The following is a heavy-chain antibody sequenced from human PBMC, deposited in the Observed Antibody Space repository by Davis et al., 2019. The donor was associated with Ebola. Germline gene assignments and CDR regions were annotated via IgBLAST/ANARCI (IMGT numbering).Heavy chain of an antibody. CDR3: VRDFGGKRGYSGYDYPPYYGMDV. CDR2: ISSSSSYT. J-gene: IGHJ6*02. D-gene: IGHD5-12*01. Sequence: GESLKISCAASGFTFSDYYMSWIRQAPGKGLEWVSYISSSSSYTNYADSVKGRFTISRDNAKNSLYLQMNSLRAEDTAVYYCVRDFGGKRGYSGYDYPPYYGMDVWGQGTTVTVSS. V-gene: IGHV3-11*06. CDR1: GFTFSDYY.